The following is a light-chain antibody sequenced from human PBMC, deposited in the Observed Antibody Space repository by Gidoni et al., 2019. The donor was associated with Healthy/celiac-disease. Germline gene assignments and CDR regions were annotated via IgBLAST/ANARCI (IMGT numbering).Light chain of an antibody. CDR2: DAS. J-gene: IGKJ4*01. Sequence: DIVLTQSPATLSLSPGERATLSCRASQSVSSYLAWYQQNPGQAPRLLIYDASNRATGIPARFSGSGSGTDFTLTISSLEPEDFAVYYCQQRSNWPTFXGXTKVEIK. CDR3: QQRSNWPT. V-gene: IGKV3-11*01. CDR1: QSVSSY.